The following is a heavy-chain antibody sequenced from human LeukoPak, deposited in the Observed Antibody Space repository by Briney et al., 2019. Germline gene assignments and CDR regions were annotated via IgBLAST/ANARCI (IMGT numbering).Heavy chain of an antibody. J-gene: IGHJ4*02. CDR3: ARDQGSLTRSWYTGY. V-gene: IGHV1-2*06. D-gene: IGHD6-13*01. CDR2: INPYSGDT. Sequence: GSSVKVSCKASGYTFTGYHIHWVRQAPGQGLEWMGRINPYSGDTNFAQKFQGRVTMTRDTSITTAYMGLSSLTPGDTAVYFCARDQGSLTRSWYTGYWGQGTQVTVSS. CDR1: GYTFTGYH.